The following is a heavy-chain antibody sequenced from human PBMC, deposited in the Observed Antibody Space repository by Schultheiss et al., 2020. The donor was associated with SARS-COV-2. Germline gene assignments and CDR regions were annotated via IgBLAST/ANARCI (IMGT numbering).Heavy chain of an antibody. CDR1: GFTFSSYA. CDR2: IKSKTDGGTT. J-gene: IGHJ4*02. Sequence: GGSLRLSCAASGFTFSSYAMSWVRQAPGKGLEWVGRIKSKTDGGTTDYAAPVKGRFTISRDDSKNTLYLQMNSLKTEDTAVYYCTTEDYDYVWGSYRNYYWGQGTLVTVSS. D-gene: IGHD3-16*02. V-gene: IGHV3-15*01. CDR3: TTEDYDYVWGSYRNYY.